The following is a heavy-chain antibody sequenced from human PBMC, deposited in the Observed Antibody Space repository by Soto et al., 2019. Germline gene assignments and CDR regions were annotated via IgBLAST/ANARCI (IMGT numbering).Heavy chain of an antibody. CDR2: IYYSGST. CDR3: ARSPALTIFFFWFDP. V-gene: IGHV4-39*01. D-gene: IGHD3-3*01. J-gene: IGHJ5*02. CDR1: GGSISSSSYY. Sequence: ETLSLTCTVSGGSISSSSYYWGWIRQPPGKGLEWIGSIYYSGSTYYNPSLKSRVTISVDTSKNQFSLKLSSVTAADTAVYYCARSPALTIFFFWFDPWGQGTLVTVSS.